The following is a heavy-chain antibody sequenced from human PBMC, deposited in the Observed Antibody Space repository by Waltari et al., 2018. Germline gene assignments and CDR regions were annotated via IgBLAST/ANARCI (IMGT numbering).Heavy chain of an antibody. CDR3: ARDRCGGDCYSGWFDP. CDR1: GGSFSGYY. V-gene: IGHV4-34*01. Sequence: QVQLQQWGAGLLQPSETLSLTCAVYGGSFSGYYWSWIRQPPGKGLEWIGEINHSGSTNYNPSLKSRVTISVDTSKNQFSLKLSSVTAADTAVYYCARDRCGGDCYSGWFDPWGQGTLVTVSS. D-gene: IGHD2-21*01. J-gene: IGHJ5*02. CDR2: INHSGST.